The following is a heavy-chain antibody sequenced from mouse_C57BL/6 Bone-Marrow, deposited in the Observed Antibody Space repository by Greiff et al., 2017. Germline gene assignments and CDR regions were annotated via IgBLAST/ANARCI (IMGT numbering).Heavy chain of an antibody. CDR1: GYAFSSSW. V-gene: IGHV1-82*01. D-gene: IGHD3-2*02. CDR2: IYPGDGGT. J-gene: IGHJ2*01. Sequence: QVQLQQSGPELVKPGASVKISCKASGYAFSSSWMNWVKQRPGKGLEWIGRIYPGDGGTNYNGKFKGKATLTADKSSSTAYMELSSLTSEDSAVYFCARDSADFYFEYWGHGTLCTVSS. CDR3: ARDSADFYFEY.